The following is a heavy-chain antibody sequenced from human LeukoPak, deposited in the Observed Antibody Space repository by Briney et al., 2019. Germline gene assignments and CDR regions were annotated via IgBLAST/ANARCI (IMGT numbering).Heavy chain of an antibody. V-gene: IGHV5-51*01. D-gene: IGHD6-19*01. Sequence: GESLKISCQASGYTFAISWIGWVRQMPGKGLEWMGIIYPGDSDTRYHPSFQGQVTISADKSTSTAHLQWNSLKASDTATYYCARLAVSGTGWFDSWGQGTPVTVSS. J-gene: IGHJ5*01. CDR2: IYPGDSDT. CDR1: GYTFAISW. CDR3: ARLAVSGTGWFDS.